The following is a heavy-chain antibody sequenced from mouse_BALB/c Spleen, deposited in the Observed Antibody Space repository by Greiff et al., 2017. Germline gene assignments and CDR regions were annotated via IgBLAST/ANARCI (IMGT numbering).Heavy chain of an antibody. CDR2: INPSNGRT. CDR3: TRFYGGNAMDY. CDR1: GYTFTSYW. J-gene: IGHJ4*01. Sequence: QVQLQQPGAELVKPGASVKLSCKASGYTFTSYWMHWVKQRPGQGLEWIGEINPSNGRTNYNEKFKSKATLTVDKSSSTAYMQLSSLTSEDSAVYYCTRFYGGNAMDYWGQGTSVTVSS. D-gene: IGHD1-1*01. V-gene: IGHV1S81*02.